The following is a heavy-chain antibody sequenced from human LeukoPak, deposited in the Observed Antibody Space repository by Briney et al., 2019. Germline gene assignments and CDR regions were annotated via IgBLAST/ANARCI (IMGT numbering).Heavy chain of an antibody. CDR2: IYSSGST. CDR3: ARDPYCSGGSCYLNWFDP. V-gene: IGHV4-4*07. CDR1: GGSISSYY. J-gene: IGHJ5*02. D-gene: IGHD2-15*01. Sequence: PSETLSLTCTVSGGSISSYYWSWIRQPAGKGLEWIGRIYSSGSTNYNPSLKSRVTISVDTSNNQFSLKLNSVTAADTAVYYCARDPYCSGGSCYLNWFDPWGQGTLVTVSS.